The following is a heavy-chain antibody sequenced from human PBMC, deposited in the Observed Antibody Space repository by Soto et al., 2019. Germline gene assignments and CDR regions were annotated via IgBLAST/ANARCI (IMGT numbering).Heavy chain of an antibody. D-gene: IGHD2-15*01. CDR3: ARGGLGYCSGGSCSLDPIVYYYYVMAV. Sequence: PSETLSLTCTVSGGSISSYYWSWIRQPPGKGLEWIGYIYYSGSTNYNPSLKSRVTISVDTSKNQFSLKLSSVTAADTAVYYCARGGLGYCSGGSCSLDPIVYYYYVMAVGGNGTTVPVSS. CDR2: IYYSGST. CDR1: GGSISSYY. V-gene: IGHV4-59*01. J-gene: IGHJ6*04.